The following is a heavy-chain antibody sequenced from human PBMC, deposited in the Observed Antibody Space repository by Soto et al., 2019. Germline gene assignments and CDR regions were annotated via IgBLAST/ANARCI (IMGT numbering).Heavy chain of an antibody. CDR1: AGSVTSDPYY. CDR3: AAQGGLESPYFYPLFA. D-gene: IGHD1-1*01. J-gene: IGHJ5*02. V-gene: IGHV4-31*03. Sequence: SETLSLTCTVPAGSVTSDPYYFTWFLRRPGKGLEWIVYIYYTGSTYYSPSLRRRVSISRDTSKNQFSLRLTSVTAADTAVYYFAAQGGLESPYFYPLFAWGQGPLVTVS. CDR2: IYYTGST.